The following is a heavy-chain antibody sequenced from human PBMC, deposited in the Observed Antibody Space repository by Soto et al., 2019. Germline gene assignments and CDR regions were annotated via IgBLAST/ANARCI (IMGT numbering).Heavy chain of an antibody. J-gene: IGHJ6*02. CDR1: VGSISSCGYY. D-gene: IGHD3-22*01. Sequence: SEPLSLPCTVSVGSISSCGYYWSWILQHPVKGLWSVGYIYYSGSTYYNPSLKSRVTISVDTSKNQFSLKLSSVTAADTAVYYCARWYYYDSSGYPSFDYGMDVWGQGTTVTVSS. CDR3: ARWYYYDSSGYPSFDYGMDV. V-gene: IGHV4-31*03. CDR2: IYYSGST.